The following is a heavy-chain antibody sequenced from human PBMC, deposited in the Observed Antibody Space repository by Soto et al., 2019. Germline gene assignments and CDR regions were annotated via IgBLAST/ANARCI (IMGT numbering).Heavy chain of an antibody. D-gene: IGHD3-3*01. CDR1: GFTFSSYW. CDR2: IKQDGSEK. Sequence: PGGSLRLSCAASGFTFSSYWMSWVRQAPGKGLEWVANIKQDGSEKYYVDSVKGRFTISRDNAKNSLYLQMNSLRAEDTAVYYCAKAKGFYDFWSGYYRYGMDVWGQGTTVTVSS. J-gene: IGHJ6*02. V-gene: IGHV3-7*01. CDR3: AKAKGFYDFWSGYYRYGMDV.